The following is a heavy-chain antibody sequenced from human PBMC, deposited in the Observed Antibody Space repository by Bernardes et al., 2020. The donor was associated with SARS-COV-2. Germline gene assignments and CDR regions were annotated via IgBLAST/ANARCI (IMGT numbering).Heavy chain of an antibody. V-gene: IGHV4-34*01. D-gene: IGHD5-12*01. CDR1: GGSFSGYY. J-gene: IGHJ5*02. CDR2: INHSGST. CDR3: ARSRPVAWWFDP. Sequence: SETLSLTCAVYGGSFSGYYWSWIRQPPGKGLEWIGEINHSGSTNYNPSLKSRVTISVDTSKNQFSLKLSSVTAADTAVYYCARSRPVAWWFDPWGQGTLVTVSS.